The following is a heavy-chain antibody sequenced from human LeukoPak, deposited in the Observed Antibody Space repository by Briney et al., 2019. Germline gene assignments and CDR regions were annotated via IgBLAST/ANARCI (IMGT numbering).Heavy chain of an antibody. V-gene: IGHV3-33*06. CDR3: AKDRSYSYGTDYFDY. Sequence: GGSLRLSCAASGFTFSSYGMHWVRQAPGKGLEWVAVIWYDGSNKYYADSVKGRFTISRDNSTNTLYLQMNSLRAEDTAVYYCAKDRSYSYGTDYFDYWGQGTLVTVSS. D-gene: IGHD5-18*01. CDR1: GFTFSSYG. J-gene: IGHJ4*02. CDR2: IWYDGSNK.